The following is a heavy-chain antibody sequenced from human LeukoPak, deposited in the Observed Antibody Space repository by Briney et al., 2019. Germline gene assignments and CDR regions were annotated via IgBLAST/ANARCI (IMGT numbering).Heavy chain of an antibody. CDR2: IDHSGTT. D-gene: IGHD3-10*01. CDR3: ARAPYYYGREGWFDP. J-gene: IGHJ5*02. CDR1: ADSISSGHY. V-gene: IGHV4-38-2*02. Sequence: SETLSLTCSVSADSISSGHYWGWIRQPPGKGLEWIGSIDHSGTTYYNPSLKSRVTMSADTSKNQFSLKLSSVTAADTAVYYCARAPYYYGREGWFDPWGQGTLVTVSS.